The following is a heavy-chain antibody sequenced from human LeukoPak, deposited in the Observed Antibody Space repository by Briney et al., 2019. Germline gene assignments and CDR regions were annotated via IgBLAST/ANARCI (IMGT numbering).Heavy chain of an antibody. CDR3: ARSFKLRYFDWLPIDYYFDY. CDR1: GYTFTSYD. Sequence: ASVKVSCKASGYTFTSYDINWVRQATGQGLEWMGWISAYNGNTNYAQKLQGRVTMTTDTSTSTAYMELRSLRSDDTAVYYCARSFKLRYFDWLPIDYYFDYWGQGTLVTVSS. CDR2: ISAYNGNT. D-gene: IGHD3-9*01. J-gene: IGHJ4*02. V-gene: IGHV1-18*01.